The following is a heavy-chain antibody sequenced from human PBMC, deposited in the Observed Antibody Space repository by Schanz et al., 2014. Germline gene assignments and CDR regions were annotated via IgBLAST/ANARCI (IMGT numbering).Heavy chain of an antibody. V-gene: IGHV1-8*01. D-gene: IGHD3-22*01. J-gene: IGHJ4*02. CDR3: ARGQYYYDSSGYLQNDY. CDR2: MNPNSGNT. CDR1: GYTFTGYD. Sequence: QVQLVQSGAEVKKPGASVKVSCKASGYTFTGYDINWVRQATGQGLEWMGWMNPNSGNTGYAQKFQGRVTMTRNTSISSADKAMSSVRSEDTAVYSGARGQYYYDSSGYLQNDYWGQGTLVTVSS.